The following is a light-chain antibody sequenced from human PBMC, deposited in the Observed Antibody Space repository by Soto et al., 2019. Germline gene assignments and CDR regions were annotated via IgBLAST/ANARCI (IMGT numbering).Light chain of an antibody. CDR2: GAS. CDR3: QQYGSSPLT. Sequence: EIVLTQSPGTLSLSPGERATLSCRASQSVSSSYLAWYQQKPGQAPRLLIYGASSRATGIPDRFSGSGSGTDFTLTISRLEPEDFAVYYFQQYGSSPLTSGGGTQVEIK. CDR1: QSVSSSY. V-gene: IGKV3-20*01. J-gene: IGKJ4*01.